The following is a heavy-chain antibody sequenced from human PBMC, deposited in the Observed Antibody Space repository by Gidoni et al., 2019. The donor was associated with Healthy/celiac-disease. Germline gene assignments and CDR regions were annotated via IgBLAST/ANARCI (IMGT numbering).Heavy chain of an antibody. Sequence: QVQLVQSGAEVKKPGASVKVSCKASGYPFTGYDMHWVREAPGQGFEWMGWINPNSGGTNYAQKFQGRVTMTRDTSISTAYMELSRLRSDDTAGYYCASGPDYGGNVDYWGQGTLVTVSS. V-gene: IGHV1-2*02. J-gene: IGHJ4*02. CDR3: ASGPDYGGNVDY. D-gene: IGHD4-17*01. CDR2: INPNSGGT. CDR1: GYPFTGYD.